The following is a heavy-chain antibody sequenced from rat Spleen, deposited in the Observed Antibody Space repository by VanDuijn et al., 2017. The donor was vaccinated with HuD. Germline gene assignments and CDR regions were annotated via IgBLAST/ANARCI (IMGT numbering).Heavy chain of an antibody. Sequence: QVQLKESGPGLVQPSETLSLTCTVSGFSLTSYSVSWVRQPSGKGPEWMGRMWYDGDTAYNSALKSRLSISRDTSKNQVFLKMNSLQTDDTGTYYCTRDRGITMMVPLMDAWGQGASVTVSS. CDR2: MWYDGDT. J-gene: IGHJ4*01. V-gene: IGHV2-63*01. CDR1: GFSLTSYS. D-gene: IGHD1-12*03. CDR3: TRDRGITMMVPLMDA.